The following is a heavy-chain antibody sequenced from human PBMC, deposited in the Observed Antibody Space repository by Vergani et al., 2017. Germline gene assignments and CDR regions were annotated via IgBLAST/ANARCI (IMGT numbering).Heavy chain of an antibody. Sequence: EVQLLESGGGLVQPGGSLRLSCAASGLTFSSNAMNWVRQAPGKGLEWVSIISGTGGSTYYADSVKGRFTISRHTSKNTLYLQMNSLRAEDTAVYSCARVSYGSYKRGDDAFDIWGQGTMVTVSS. CDR3: ARVSYGSYKRGDDAFDI. J-gene: IGHJ3*02. CDR2: ISGTGGST. D-gene: IGHD1-26*01. CDR1: GLTFSSNA. V-gene: IGHV3-23*01.